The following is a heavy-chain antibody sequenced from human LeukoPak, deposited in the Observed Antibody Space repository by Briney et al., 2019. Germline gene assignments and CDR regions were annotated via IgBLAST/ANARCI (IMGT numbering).Heavy chain of an antibody. J-gene: IGHJ6*02. CDR1: GGSISSYY. D-gene: IGHD3-3*01. V-gene: IGHV4-59*01. Sequence: SETLSLTCTVSGGSISSYYWSWIRQPPGKGLEWIGYIYYSGSTNYNPSLKSRVTISVDTSKNQFSLKLSSVTAADTAVYYCASYDFRSGYLDVWGQGTTVTVSS. CDR2: IYYSGST. CDR3: ASYDFRSGYLDV.